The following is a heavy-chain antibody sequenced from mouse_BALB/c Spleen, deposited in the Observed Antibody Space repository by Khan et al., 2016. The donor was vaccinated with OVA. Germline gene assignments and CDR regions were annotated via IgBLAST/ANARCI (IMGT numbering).Heavy chain of an antibody. CDR3: AGMARTIT. CDR2: INSNGGST. CDR1: GFTFSSYG. D-gene: IGHD1-3*01. Sequence: EVQLVESGGGLVQPGGSLKLSCVASGFTFSSYGMSWVRQTPDKRLELVATINSNGGSTYYPDSMKGRFTIPRDNAKNTLYLQLSSLKSEDTAMYYCAGMARTITGGKGTTLTVS. J-gene: IGHJ2*01. V-gene: IGHV5-6-3*01.